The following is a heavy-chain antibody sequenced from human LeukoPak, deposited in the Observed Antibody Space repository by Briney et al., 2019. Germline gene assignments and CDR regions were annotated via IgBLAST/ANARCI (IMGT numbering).Heavy chain of an antibody. CDR2: IIPIFGIA. J-gene: IGHJ3*02. CDR3: ARSGDVGYCSSTSCPVRRGGLDI. CDR1: GGTFSSYA. V-gene: IGHV1-69*04. Sequence: SVKVSCKASGGTFSSYAISWVRQAPGQGLEWMGRIIPIFGIANYAQKFQGRVTITADKSTSTAYMELSSPRSEDTAVYYCARSGDVGYCSSTSCPVRRGGLDIWGQGTMVTVSS. D-gene: IGHD2-2*01.